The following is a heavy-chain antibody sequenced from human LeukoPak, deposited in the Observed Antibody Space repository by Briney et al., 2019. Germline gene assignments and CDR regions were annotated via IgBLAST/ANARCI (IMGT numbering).Heavy chain of an antibody. CDR2: ISSSSSYI. CDR1: GFTFSGYS. D-gene: IGHD3-22*01. Sequence: PGGSLRLSCAASGFTFSGYSMNWVRQAPGKGLGWVSSISSSSSYIYYADSVKGRFTISRDNAKNSLYLQMNSLRAEDSAVYYCARDLNDYYSYYYDYWGQGTLVTVSS. V-gene: IGHV3-21*01. J-gene: IGHJ4*02. CDR3: ARDLNDYYSYYYDY.